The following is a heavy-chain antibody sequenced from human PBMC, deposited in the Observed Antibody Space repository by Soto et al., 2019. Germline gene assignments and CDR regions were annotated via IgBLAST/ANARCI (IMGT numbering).Heavy chain of an antibody. CDR2: IKEDGSEK. Sequence: EVYLVESGGGLVQPGGPLRLSCAASGFTFSSYWMSWVRQAPGKGLEWVANIKEDGSEKYYVDSVKGRFTISRDNAKHSVYLQMNSLRAEDTAVYYCARRRAPNWFDPWCQGTLVTVSS. V-gene: IGHV3-7*01. CDR1: GFTFSSYW. CDR3: ARRRAPNWFDP. J-gene: IGHJ5*02.